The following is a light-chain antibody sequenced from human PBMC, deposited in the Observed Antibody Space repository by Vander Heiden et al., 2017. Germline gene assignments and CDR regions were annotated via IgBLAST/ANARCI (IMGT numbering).Light chain of an antibody. J-gene: IGKJ2*01. CDR2: GAS. V-gene: IGKV3-20*01. CDR1: QSVSSSY. Sequence: EIVLTQSPGTLSLSPGERATLSCRASQSVSSSYLAWYQQKPGQAPRLLIYGASSRATGIPDRFSGSGSGTDFTLTISRLEPEDFAVYYCQKYGSSPVTFGQGTKLEIK. CDR3: QKYGSSPVT.